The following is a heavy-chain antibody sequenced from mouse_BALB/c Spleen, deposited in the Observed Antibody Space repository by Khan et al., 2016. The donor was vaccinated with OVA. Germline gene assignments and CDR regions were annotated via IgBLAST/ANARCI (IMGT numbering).Heavy chain of an antibody. Sequence: EVQLQESGPGLVKPSQSLSLTCTVTGYSITSNYAWNWIRQFPGNKLEWMGYISYSGYTSYNPSLKGRISITRDTSKNQFFLQLSSLTNEDTATYYCARNSYYGYYFDYWGPGTTLTVSS. CDR2: ISYSGYT. J-gene: IGHJ2*01. CDR1: GYSITSNYA. CDR3: ARNSYYGYYFDY. V-gene: IGHV3-2*02. D-gene: IGHD2-12*01.